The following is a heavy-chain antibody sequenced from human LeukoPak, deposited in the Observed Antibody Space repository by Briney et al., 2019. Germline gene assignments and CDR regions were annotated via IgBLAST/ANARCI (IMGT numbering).Heavy chain of an antibody. Sequence: ASVKVSCKASGGTFSSYAISCVRQDPGQGLEWMGGIIPIFGTANYAQKFQGRVTITADESTSTAYMELSSLRSEDTAVYYCARGTYDSSGYYGYYYYMDVWGKGTTVTVSS. J-gene: IGHJ6*03. V-gene: IGHV1-69*13. CDR1: GGTFSSYA. CDR3: ARGTYDSSGYYGYYYYMDV. D-gene: IGHD3-22*01. CDR2: IIPIFGTA.